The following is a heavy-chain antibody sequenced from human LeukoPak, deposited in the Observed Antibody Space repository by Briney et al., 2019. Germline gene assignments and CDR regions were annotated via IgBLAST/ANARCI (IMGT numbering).Heavy chain of an antibody. CDR2: ISTNGGST. CDR1: GFTFCSIG. CDR3: VRGLTVGATGDFYGMDV. Sequence: PGGSLRLSCSASGFTFCSIGMHWVRQAPGKGLEYVSDISTNGGSTYYTDSVKGRFTISRDNSKNTLYLQMSSLRAEDTALYYCVRGLTVGATGDFYGMDVWGQGTTVTVSS. V-gene: IGHV3-64D*06. J-gene: IGHJ6*02. D-gene: IGHD1-26*01.